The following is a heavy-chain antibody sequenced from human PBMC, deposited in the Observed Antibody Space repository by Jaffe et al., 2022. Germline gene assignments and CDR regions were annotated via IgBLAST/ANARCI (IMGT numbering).Heavy chain of an antibody. CDR2: IYYSGST. Sequence: QVQLQESGPGLVKPSETLSLTCTVSGGSVSSGSYYWSWIRQPPGKGLEWIGYIYYSGSTNYNPSLKSRVTISVDTSKNQFSLKLSSVTAADTAVYYCARDHHYDALQAHYDYSLDVWGKGTTVTVSS. J-gene: IGHJ6*03. D-gene: IGHD3-3*01. CDR3: ARDHHYDALQAHYDYSLDV. CDR1: GGSVSSGSYY. V-gene: IGHV4-61*01.